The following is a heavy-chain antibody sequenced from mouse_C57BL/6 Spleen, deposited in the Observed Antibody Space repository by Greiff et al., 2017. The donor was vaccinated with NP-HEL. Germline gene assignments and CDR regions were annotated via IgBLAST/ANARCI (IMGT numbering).Heavy chain of an antibody. Sequence: QVQLQQSGPELVKPGASVKISCKASGYTFTDYYINWVKQRPGQGLEWIGWIFPGSGSTYYNEKFKGKATLTVDKSSSTAYMLLSSLTSEDSAVYFCARSPYYYGSSSHFDYWGQGTTLTVSS. CDR3: ARSPYYYGSSSHFDY. D-gene: IGHD1-1*01. CDR1: GYTFTDYY. CDR2: IFPGSGST. J-gene: IGHJ2*01. V-gene: IGHV1-75*01.